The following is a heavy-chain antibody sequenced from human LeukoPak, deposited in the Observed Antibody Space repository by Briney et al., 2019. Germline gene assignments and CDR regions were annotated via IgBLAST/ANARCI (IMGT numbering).Heavy chain of an antibody. CDR1: GGSFSGYY. J-gene: IGHJ4*02. D-gene: IGHD3-22*01. CDR2: INHSGST. V-gene: IGHV4-34*01. Sequence: PSETLSLTCAVYGGSFSGYYWSWIRQPPGKGLEWIGEINHSGSTNYNPSLKSRVTISVDTSKNQFSLKLSSVTAADTAVYYCARVRDSSGCDYWGQGTLVTVSS. CDR3: ARVRDSSGCDY.